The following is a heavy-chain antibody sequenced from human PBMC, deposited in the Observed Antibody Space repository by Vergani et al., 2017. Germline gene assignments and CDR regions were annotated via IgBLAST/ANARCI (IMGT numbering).Heavy chain of an antibody. J-gene: IGHJ4*02. Sequence: QVQLVESGGGVVQPGRSLRLSCAASGFTFSSYGMHWVRQAPGKGLEWVAVISYDGSNKYYADSVKGRFTISRDNSKNTLYLQMNSLRAEDTAVYYCAREIFPHLDYWGQGTLVTVSS. CDR3: AREIFPHLDY. CDR1: GFTFSSYG. CDR2: ISYDGSNK. V-gene: IGHV3-30*03. D-gene: IGHD3-3*01.